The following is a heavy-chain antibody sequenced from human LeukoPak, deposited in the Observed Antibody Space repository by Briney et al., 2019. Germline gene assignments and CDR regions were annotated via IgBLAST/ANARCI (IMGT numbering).Heavy chain of an antibody. CDR3: ARDPRYFDWLPYYYYYMDV. Sequence: GASVKVSCKASGYTFTSYDINWVRQASGQGLEWLGWMNPNNGNTGYAQKFQGRVTITRNTSISTAYMELSSLRSEDTAVYYRARDPRYFDWLPYYYYYMDVWGKGTTVTVSS. V-gene: IGHV1-8*03. J-gene: IGHJ6*03. CDR1: GYTFTSYD. CDR2: MNPNNGNT. D-gene: IGHD3-9*01.